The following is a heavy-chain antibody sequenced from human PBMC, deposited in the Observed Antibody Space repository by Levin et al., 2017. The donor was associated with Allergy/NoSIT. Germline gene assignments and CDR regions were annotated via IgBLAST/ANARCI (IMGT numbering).Heavy chain of an antibody. CDR3: SRVAAYHYGSYFDY. Sequence: SETLSLTCAVSGGSISSGGYSWSWIRQPPGKGLEWIGNIYCMLCSSSFPSLPRRVTMSVDRSKNQFSLKLSYVTAADTAVYYCSRVAAYHYGSYFDYWGPGTLVTVSS. V-gene: IGHV4-30-2*01. D-gene: IGHD3-10*01. CDR2: IYCMLCS. CDR1: GGSISSGGYS. J-gene: IGHJ4*02.